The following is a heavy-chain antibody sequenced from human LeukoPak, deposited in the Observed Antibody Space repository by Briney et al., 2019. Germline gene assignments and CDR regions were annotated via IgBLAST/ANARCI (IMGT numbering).Heavy chain of an antibody. V-gene: IGHV4-38-2*02. J-gene: IGHJ4*02. CDR3: ARDSSGYPLDY. CDR1: GYSISSGYY. Sequence: SETLSLTCTVSGYSISSGYYWGWIRQPPGKGLEWIGSIYHSGSTYYNPSLKSRVTISVDTSKNQFSLKLSSVTAADTAVYYCARDSSGYPLDYWGQGTLVTVSS. D-gene: IGHD3-22*01. CDR2: IYHSGST.